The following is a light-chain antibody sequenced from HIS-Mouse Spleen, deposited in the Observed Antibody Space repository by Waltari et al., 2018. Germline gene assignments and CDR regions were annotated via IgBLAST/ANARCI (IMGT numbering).Light chain of an antibody. J-gene: IGKJ3*01. CDR1: QGISCW. CDR2: AAS. CDR3: QQANSFPSFTLFT. V-gene: IGKV1-12*02. Sequence: DIQMTQSPSSVSASVGDRVTIPCRSSQGISCWLAWYQQKPGKAPKPLISAASSLQSGVPSRFSGSGSGTDFTLTISSLQPEDFATYYCQQANSFPSFTLFTFGPGTKVVIK.